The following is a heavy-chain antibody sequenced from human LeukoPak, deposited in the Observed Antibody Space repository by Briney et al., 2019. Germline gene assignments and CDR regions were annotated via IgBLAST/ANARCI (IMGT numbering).Heavy chain of an antibody. Sequence: GGSLRLSCAASGFTFNNYGMHWVRQAPGKGLEWVAVIRYDGGYKYYADPVKGRFTISRDNSKNTLYLQMNSLRTEDTAVYYCARDRIDNGYYFDHWGQGTLVTVSS. V-gene: IGHV3-33*01. J-gene: IGHJ4*02. CDR1: GFTFNNYG. D-gene: IGHD2-8*01. CDR3: ARDRIDNGYYFDH. CDR2: IRYDGGYK.